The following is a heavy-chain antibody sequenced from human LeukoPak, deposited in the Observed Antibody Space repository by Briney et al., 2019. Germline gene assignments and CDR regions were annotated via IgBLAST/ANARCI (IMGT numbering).Heavy chain of an antibody. J-gene: IGHJ4*02. CDR1: GFTFSSYG. CDR3: AKDEGLLWFGGYFDY. CDR2: ISYDGSNK. Sequence: PGGSLGLSCAASGFTFSSYGMHWVRQAPGKGLEWVAVISYDGSNKYYADSVKGRFTISRDNSKNTLYLQMNSLRAEDTAVYYCAKDEGLLWFGGYFDYWGQGTLVTVSS. V-gene: IGHV3-30*18. D-gene: IGHD3-10*01.